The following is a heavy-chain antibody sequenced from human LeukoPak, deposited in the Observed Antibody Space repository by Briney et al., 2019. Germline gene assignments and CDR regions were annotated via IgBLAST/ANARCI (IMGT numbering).Heavy chain of an antibody. J-gene: IGHJ4*02. D-gene: IGHD6-6*01. Sequence: SVTVSCKASRGTFSSDAISWLGQAPGQGLEWMGGIIPIFGTANYAQKFQGRVTITTDESTSTAYMELSSLRSEDTAVYYCAGRSIAARPDRSFDYWGQGTLVTVSS. CDR3: AGRSIAARPDRSFDY. CDR2: IIPIFGTA. CDR1: RGTFSSDA. V-gene: IGHV1-69*05.